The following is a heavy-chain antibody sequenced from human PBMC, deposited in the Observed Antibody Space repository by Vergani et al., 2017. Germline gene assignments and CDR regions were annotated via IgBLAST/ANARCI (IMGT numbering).Heavy chain of an antibody. CDR2: IHYRENT. CDR1: FDSIRNLY. J-gene: IGHJ5*02. D-gene: IGHD6-19*01. Sequence: VQLQESGPGLVKSSEPLSLTCSVSFDSIRNLYCNWIRQPPGKGLEWIGSIHYRENTNYNPSLKTRVTISVDTSKNQFSLTLTSVTAADTAVYYCASDTHSGQRADRWGQGILVTVTS. V-gene: IGHV4-59*11. CDR3: ASDTHSGQRADR.